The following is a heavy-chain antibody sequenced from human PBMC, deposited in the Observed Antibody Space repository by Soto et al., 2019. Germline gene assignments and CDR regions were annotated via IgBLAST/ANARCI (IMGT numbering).Heavy chain of an antibody. D-gene: IGHD5-12*01. J-gene: IGHJ5*02. CDR1: GYNFSHYW. V-gene: IGHV5-51*01. CDR3: AKKEYSGYDGSWFDP. Sequence: PGESLKISCKGSGYNFSHYWIGWVRQMPGKGLEWMGIIYPGDSDTRYSPSFQGQVTISADKSIGTTYLQWSSLKASDTAIYYCAKKEYSGYDGSWFDPWGQGTLVTVSS. CDR2: IYPGDSDT.